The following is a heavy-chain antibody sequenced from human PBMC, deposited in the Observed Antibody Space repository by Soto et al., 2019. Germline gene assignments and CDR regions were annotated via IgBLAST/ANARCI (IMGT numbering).Heavy chain of an antibody. CDR2: ISWNSGSI. CDR1: GFTFDDYA. CDR3: AKVGPDCGGACYSPNFDS. V-gene: IGHV3-9*01. J-gene: IGHJ4*02. Sequence: EVQLVESGGGLVQPGRSLRLSCAASGFTFDDYAMHWVRQAPGKGLEWVSGISWNSGSIGYADSVQGRFTISRDNAKTSLYLQMNSLSAEDTALYYCAKVGPDCGGACYSPNFDSWGQGTLVTVSS. D-gene: IGHD2-21*01.